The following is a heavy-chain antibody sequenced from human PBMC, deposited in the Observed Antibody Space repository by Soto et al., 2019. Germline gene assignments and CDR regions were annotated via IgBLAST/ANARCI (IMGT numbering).Heavy chain of an antibody. Sequence: QVQLVQSGAEVKKPGASVKVSCKASGYTFSNYGIHWVRQAPGQRLEWMGWINAGNANTKYSEKFQGRVTITRDTSASTAYMELSSLRYEDTAVYYCARAPYSGSSIDAFDIWGQGTMVTVSS. CDR1: GYTFSNYG. CDR2: INAGNANT. V-gene: IGHV1-3*01. CDR3: ARAPYSGSSIDAFDI. J-gene: IGHJ3*02. D-gene: IGHD1-26*01.